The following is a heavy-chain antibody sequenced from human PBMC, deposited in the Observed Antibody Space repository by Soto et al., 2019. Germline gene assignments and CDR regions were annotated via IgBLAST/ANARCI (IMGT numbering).Heavy chain of an antibody. V-gene: IGHV3-30*03. CDR3: APARGPAHYFDN. J-gene: IGHJ4*02. CDR1: GFTFSTYD. CDR2: LSFDGNNK. Sequence: GGSLRLSCAASGFTFSTYDMHWVRQAPGKGLEWVAFLSFDGNNKFYADSVKGRFTISRDNSKNTLYLQMNSLRAEDTAAYFCAPARGPAHYFDNWGQGTLVTVSS. D-gene: IGHD1-26*01.